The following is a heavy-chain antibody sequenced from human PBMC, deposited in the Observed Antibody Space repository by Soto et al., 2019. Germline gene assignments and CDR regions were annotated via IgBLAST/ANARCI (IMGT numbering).Heavy chain of an antibody. CDR3: ARDRERGYSYGYFDY. CDR1: GDTISTGRYT. CDR2: IYYSGSS. J-gene: IGHJ4*02. Sequence: PSETLSLTCDVSGDTISTGRYTWAWIRQPPGKGLEWLGYIYYSGSSYYNPSLKSRITISVDTSKNQFSLNLSSVTAADTAVYYCARDRERGYSYGYFDYWGQGTLVTVSS. D-gene: IGHD5-18*01. V-gene: IGHV4-30-4*08.